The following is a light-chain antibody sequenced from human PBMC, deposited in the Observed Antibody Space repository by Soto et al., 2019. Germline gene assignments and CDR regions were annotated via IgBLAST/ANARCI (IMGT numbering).Light chain of an antibody. Sequence: EIVMTQSPATLSVSPGERATLSCRASQSVSGNLAWYQQKPGQAPRLLIYGASTRATGIPARFSGSGSGTEFTLTISSLQSEDLAVYYGQEYNNWPPITFGQGTRLEIK. CDR2: GAS. CDR3: QEYNNWPPIT. J-gene: IGKJ5*01. V-gene: IGKV3-15*01. CDR1: QSVSGN.